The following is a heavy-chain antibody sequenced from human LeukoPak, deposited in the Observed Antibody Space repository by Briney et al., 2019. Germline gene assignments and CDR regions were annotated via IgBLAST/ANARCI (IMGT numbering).Heavy chain of an antibody. D-gene: IGHD4-17*01. CDR3: ARSYGDYYYYYYMDV. V-gene: IGHV3-21*01. CDR1: GFTFSSYS. CDR2: ISSSSSYI. J-gene: IGHJ6*03. Sequence: PGGSLRLSCAASGFTFSSYSMNWVRQAPGKGLEWVSSISSSSSYIKYADSVKGRFTISRDNSKNTLYLQMNSLRAEDTAVYYCARSYGDYYYYYYMDVWGKGTTVTVSS.